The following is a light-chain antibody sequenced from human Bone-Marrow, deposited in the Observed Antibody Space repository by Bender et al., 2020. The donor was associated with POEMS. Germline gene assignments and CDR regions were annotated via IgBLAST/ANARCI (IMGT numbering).Light chain of an antibody. V-gene: IGLV2-14*01. Sequence: QSALTQPASVSGSPGQSITISCTGTSSDVGAYNYIPWYQQHPGKAPNLILYEVGKRPSGVPDRFSGSKSGNTASLTVSGLQAEDEADYYCSSYTSSGTYVFGTGTKVTVL. J-gene: IGLJ1*01. CDR1: SSDVGAYNY. CDR3: SSYTSSGTYV. CDR2: EVG.